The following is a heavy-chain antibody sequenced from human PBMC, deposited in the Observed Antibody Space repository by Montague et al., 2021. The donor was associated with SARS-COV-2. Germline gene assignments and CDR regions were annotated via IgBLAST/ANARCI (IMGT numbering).Heavy chain of an antibody. CDR3: ARWISRLRGVDE. CDR1: GGSFSGYY. J-gene: IGHJ4*02. D-gene: IGHD3-10*01. V-gene: IGHV4-34*01. CDR2: ITHGGST. Sequence: SETLSLTCTVYGGSFSGYYWTWIRQAPGKGLEWIGEITHGGSTTYNPSLESRVTISVDTSKKQFSLKLRSVTAADTAVYYCARWISRLRGVDEWGQGTLVTVSS.